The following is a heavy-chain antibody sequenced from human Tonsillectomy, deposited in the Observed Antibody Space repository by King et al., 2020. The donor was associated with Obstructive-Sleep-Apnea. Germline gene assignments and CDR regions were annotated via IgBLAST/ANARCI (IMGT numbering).Heavy chain of an antibody. V-gene: IGHV3-43D*03. Sequence: VQLVESGGVVVQPGGSLRLSCAASGFTFDDYAMHWVRQAPGKGLEWVSLISWDGVTYYADSVKGRFTISRDNSKNSLYLQMNSLRADDTALYYCAKTRISSSWYRIDYWGQGTLVTVSS. J-gene: IGHJ4*02. CDR3: AKTRISSSWYRIDY. CDR1: GFTFDDYA. D-gene: IGHD6-13*01. CDR2: ISWDGVT.